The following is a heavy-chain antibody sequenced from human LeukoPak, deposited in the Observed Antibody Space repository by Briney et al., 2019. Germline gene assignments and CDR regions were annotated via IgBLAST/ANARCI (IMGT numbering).Heavy chain of an antibody. CDR1: GFTFSSYA. D-gene: IGHD6-13*01. Sequence: GGSLRLSCAASGFTFSSYAMHWVRQAPGKGLEWVAVISYDGSNKYYADSVKGRFTISRDNSKNTLYLQMNSLSAEDTAVYYCARDPSIAAAGRGGGDYWGQGTLVTVSS. J-gene: IGHJ4*02. CDR2: ISYDGSNK. CDR3: ARDPSIAAAGRGGGDY. V-gene: IGHV3-30*04.